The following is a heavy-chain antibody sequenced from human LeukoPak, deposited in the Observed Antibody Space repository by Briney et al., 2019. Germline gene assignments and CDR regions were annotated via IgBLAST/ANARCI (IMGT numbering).Heavy chain of an antibody. CDR2: INPNSGGT. CDR1: GYTFTGYY. J-gene: IGHJ4*02. V-gene: IGHV1-2*02. Sequence: ASVKVSCKASGYTFTGYYMHWVRQAPGQGLEWMGWINPNSGGTNYAQKFQGRVTMTRDTSISTAYMELRSLRSDDTAVYYCARDLEDPYYFDYWGQGTLVTVSS. CDR3: ARDLEDPYYFDY.